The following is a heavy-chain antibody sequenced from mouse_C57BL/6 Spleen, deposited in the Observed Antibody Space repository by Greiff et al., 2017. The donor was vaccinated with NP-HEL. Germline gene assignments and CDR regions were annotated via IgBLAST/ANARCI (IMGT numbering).Heavy chain of an antibody. CDR2: ISDGGSYT. CDR3: ARDPYYGRSDWMDY. Sequence: EVQLVESGGGLVKPGGSLKLSCAASGFTFSSYAMSWVRQTPEKRLEWVATISDGGSYTYYPDNVKGRFTISRDNAKNNLYLQMSHLKSEDTAMYYCARDPYYGRSDWMDYWGQGTSVTVSS. V-gene: IGHV5-4*01. CDR1: GFTFSSYA. J-gene: IGHJ4*01. D-gene: IGHD1-1*01.